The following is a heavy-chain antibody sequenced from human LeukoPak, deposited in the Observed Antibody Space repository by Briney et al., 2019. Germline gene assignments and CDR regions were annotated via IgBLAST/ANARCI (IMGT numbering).Heavy chain of an antibody. D-gene: IGHD6-13*01. CDR3: ARRLASVATAGYWFDP. CDR2: IYYSWST. Sequence: PSETLSLTCTVSGDSISSYYWSWIRKPPRQGLGWIGYIYYSWSTNYSPSLKSRVTISVDTSKNQLSLNLSSVTAADTAVYYCARRLASVATAGYWFDPWGQGTLVTVSS. J-gene: IGHJ5*02. V-gene: IGHV4-59*01. CDR1: GDSISSYY.